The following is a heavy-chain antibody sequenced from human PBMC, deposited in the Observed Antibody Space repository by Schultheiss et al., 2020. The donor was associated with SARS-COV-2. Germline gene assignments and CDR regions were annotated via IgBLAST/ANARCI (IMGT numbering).Heavy chain of an antibody. Sequence: SETLSLTCTVSGGSVSSGSYYWSWIRQPPGKGLEWIGNIYYSESTYYNPSLKSQVTISVDTSKNQFSLKLTSVTAADTAVYYCAGSGYRYGARWWGQGTLVTVSS. CDR1: GGSVSSGSYY. V-gene: IGHV4-61*01. CDR2: IYYSEST. D-gene: IGHD5-18*01. CDR3: AGSGYRYGARW. J-gene: IGHJ4*02.